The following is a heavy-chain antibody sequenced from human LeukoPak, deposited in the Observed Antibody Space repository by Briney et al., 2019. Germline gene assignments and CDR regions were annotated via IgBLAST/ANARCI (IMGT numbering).Heavy chain of an antibody. J-gene: IGHJ4*02. Sequence: SVKVSCKASGGTFSTFGITWVRLAPGQGLEWMGGIIPVFDTVDYAQKFQDRLTITVDKSTGTAYMELRSLRSEDTALYYCARVPYSGYEYRGVDWWGQGTLVTVSS. CDR2: IIPVFDTV. CDR3: ARVPYSGYEYRGVDW. CDR1: GGTFSTFG. V-gene: IGHV1-69*06. D-gene: IGHD5-12*01.